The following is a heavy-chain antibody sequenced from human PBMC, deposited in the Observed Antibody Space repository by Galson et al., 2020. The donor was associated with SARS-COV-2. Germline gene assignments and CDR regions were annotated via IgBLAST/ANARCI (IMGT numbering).Heavy chain of an antibody. CDR3: AKDGCSSTSCSTYDGFDI. CDR2: ISGSGGST. J-gene: IGHJ3*02. D-gene: IGHD2-2*01. Sequence: GGSLRLSCAASGFTFSSYAMSWVRQAPGKGLEWVSAISGSGGSTYYADSVKGRFTISRDNSKNTLYLQMNSLRAEDTAVYYCAKDGCSSTSCSTYDGFDIWGQGTMVTVSS. V-gene: IGHV3-23*01. CDR1: GFTFSSYA.